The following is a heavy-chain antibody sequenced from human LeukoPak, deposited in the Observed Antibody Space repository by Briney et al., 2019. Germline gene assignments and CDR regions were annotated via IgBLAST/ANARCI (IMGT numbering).Heavy chain of an antibody. CDR1: GYTFTSYA. D-gene: IGHD3-16*01. V-gene: IGHV1-3*01. CDR3: ARAGTSLRSNWFDP. J-gene: IGHJ5*02. Sequence: ASVKVSCKASGYTFTSYAMHWVRQAPGQRLEWMGWINAGNGNTKYSQKFQGRVTITRDTSASTAYMELSSLRSEDTAVYYCARAGTSLRSNWFDPWGQGTLVTVSS. CDR2: INAGNGNT.